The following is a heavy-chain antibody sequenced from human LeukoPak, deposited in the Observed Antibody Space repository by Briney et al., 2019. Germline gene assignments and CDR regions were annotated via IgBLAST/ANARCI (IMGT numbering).Heavy chain of an antibody. CDR2: IWYDGSNK. V-gene: IGHV3-33*01. D-gene: IGHD3-22*01. J-gene: IGHJ3*01. CDR3: ARPHYDSSGYYYV. CDR1: GFTFSSYG. Sequence: GGSLRLSCAASGFTFSSYGMHWVRQAPGKGLEWVAVIWYDGSNKYYADSVKGRFTISRDNSKNTLYLQMNSLRAEDTAVYYCARPHYDSSGYYYVWGQGTMVTVSS.